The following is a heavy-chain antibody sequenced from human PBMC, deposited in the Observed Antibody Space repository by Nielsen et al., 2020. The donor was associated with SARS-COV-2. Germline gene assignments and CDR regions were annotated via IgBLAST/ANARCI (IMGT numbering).Heavy chain of an antibody. J-gene: IGHJ4*02. D-gene: IGHD6-13*01. CDR2: IYSGGST. Sequence: GGSLRLSCAASGFTVSSNYMSWVRQAPGKGLEWVSVIYSGGSTYYADSVKGRFTISRDNSKNTLYLQMNSLRAEDTAVYYCARDRSGIAALFDYWGQGTLVTVSS. V-gene: IGHV3-53*01. CDR3: ARDRSGIAALFDY. CDR1: GFTVSSNY.